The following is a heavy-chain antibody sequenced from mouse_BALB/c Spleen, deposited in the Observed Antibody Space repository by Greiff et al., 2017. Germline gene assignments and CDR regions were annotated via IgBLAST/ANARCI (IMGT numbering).Heavy chain of an antibody. Sequence: EVQGVESGGGLVKPGGSLKLSCAASGFAFSSYDMSWVRQTPEKRLEWVAYISSGGGSTYYPDTVKGRFTISRDNAKNTLYLQMSSLKSEDTAMYYCARHGGNPAWFAYWGQGTLVTVSA. CDR1: GFAFSSYD. CDR3: ARHGGNPAWFAY. D-gene: IGHD2-1*01. CDR2: ISSGGGST. J-gene: IGHJ3*01. V-gene: IGHV5-12-1*01.